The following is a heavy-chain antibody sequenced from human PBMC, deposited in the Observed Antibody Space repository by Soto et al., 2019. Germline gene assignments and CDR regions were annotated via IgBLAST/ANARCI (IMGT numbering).Heavy chain of an antibody. J-gene: IGHJ4*02. CDR3: PQSGLRATVAFDY. Sequence: QITLKESGLSLVNPTQSLTLTCSFSGFSLTTTEVAVGWIRQPPGKALEWLALIYWYDVKRYSPSLKSSVTITNDTAKTQVVLTMTNVQPVDIHTYSCPQSGLRATVAFDYWGQEKLVTVSS. CDR1: GFSLTTTEVA. CDR2: IYWYDVK. V-gene: IGHV2-5*01. D-gene: IGHD4-4*01.